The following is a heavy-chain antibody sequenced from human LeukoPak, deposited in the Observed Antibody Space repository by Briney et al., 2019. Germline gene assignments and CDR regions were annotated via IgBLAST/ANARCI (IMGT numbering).Heavy chain of an antibody. CDR2: IYSGGST. D-gene: IGHD4-17*01. V-gene: IGHV3-53*01. Sequence: GGSLRFSCAASGFTVSSNYMSWVRQAPGKGLEWVSVIYSGGSTYYADSVKGRFTISRDNSKNTLYLQMNSLRAEDTAVYYCARWISGDYANYFDYWGQGTLVTVSS. J-gene: IGHJ4*02. CDR1: GFTVSSNY. CDR3: ARWISGDYANYFDY.